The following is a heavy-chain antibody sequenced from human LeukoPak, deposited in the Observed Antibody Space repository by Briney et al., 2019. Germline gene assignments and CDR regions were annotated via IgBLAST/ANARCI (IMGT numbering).Heavy chain of an antibody. V-gene: IGHV3-30-3*01. CDR1: GFTFSTYA. D-gene: IGHD6-13*01. J-gene: IGHJ3*02. CDR3: ASGEQPLVLAAFDI. CDR2: ISYDGSRA. Sequence: PGRSLRLSCAASGFTFSTYAMHWVRQAPGEGLEWVAVISYDGSRAYYADSVKGRFTISRDNSKNTLFLQMNSLRAEDTAAYFCASGEQPLVLAAFDIWGQGTMVTVSP.